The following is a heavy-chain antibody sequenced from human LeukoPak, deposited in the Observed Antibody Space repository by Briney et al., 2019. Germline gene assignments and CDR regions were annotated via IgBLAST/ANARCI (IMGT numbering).Heavy chain of an antibody. CDR3: AREGGRQWLVSGALDS. J-gene: IGHJ5*01. V-gene: IGHV4-61*01. Sequence: NPSETLSLTCTVSDDSFSSSRYYWTWIRQPPGKGLEWIGYIYHGSATYNPSLESRVTLSMDTSKNQYSLKMTSVTAADTAVYYCAREGGRQWLVSGALDSWGQGTLVTVSS. CDR2: IYHGSA. CDR1: DDSFSSSRYY. D-gene: IGHD6-19*01.